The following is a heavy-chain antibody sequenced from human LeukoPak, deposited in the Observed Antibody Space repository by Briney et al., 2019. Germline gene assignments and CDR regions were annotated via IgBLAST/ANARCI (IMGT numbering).Heavy chain of an antibody. J-gene: IGHJ6*03. V-gene: IGHV3-7*01. CDR3: ARGFGELNSYYYMDV. CDR2: IKQDGSEK. CDR1: GFTFSSYW. D-gene: IGHD3-10*01. Sequence: GGSLRLSCAASGFTFSSYWMSWVRQAPGKGLEWVANIKQDGSEKYYVDSVKGRFTISRDHAKNSLYLQMNSLRAEDTAVYYCARGFGELNSYYYMDVWGKGTTVTVSS.